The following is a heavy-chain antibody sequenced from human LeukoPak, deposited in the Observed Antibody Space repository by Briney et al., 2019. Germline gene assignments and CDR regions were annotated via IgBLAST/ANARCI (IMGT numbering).Heavy chain of an antibody. CDR2: ISGSGGST. V-gene: IGHV3-23*01. D-gene: IGHD5-18*01. J-gene: IGHJ4*02. Sequence: GGSLRLSCAAPGFTFSSYAMSWVRQAPGKGLEWVSAISGSGGSTYYADSVKGRFTISRDNSKNTLYLQMNSLRAEDTAVYYCAKALSGYSYGSLQDYWGQGTLVTVSS. CDR3: AKALSGYSYGSLQDY. CDR1: GFTFSSYA.